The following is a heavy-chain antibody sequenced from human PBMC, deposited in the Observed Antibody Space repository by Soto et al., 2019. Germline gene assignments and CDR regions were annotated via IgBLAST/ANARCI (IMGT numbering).Heavy chain of an antibody. J-gene: IGHJ6*02. D-gene: IGHD3-22*01. Sequence: PGGSLRLSCTASGFTFANYAMHWVRQAPGKGLEWVSRVSAGGDNTDYADAVKGRFTISRDNSKNTLFLQMTSLRAEDTALYYCAKVPLRPYYFDYYGMDVWGQGTTVTVSS. CDR2: VSAGGDNT. V-gene: IGHV3-23*01. CDR1: GFTFANYA. CDR3: AKVPLRPYYFDYYGMDV.